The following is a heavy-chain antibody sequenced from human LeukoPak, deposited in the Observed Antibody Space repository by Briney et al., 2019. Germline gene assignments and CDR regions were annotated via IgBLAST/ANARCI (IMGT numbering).Heavy chain of an antibody. J-gene: IGHJ5*02. CDR2: ISDSGSP. CDR1: GGSINGYY. V-gene: IGHV4-59*01. D-gene: IGHD4-17*01. CDR3: ARVFRGAVTSNWFDP. Sequence: SETLSLTCTVSGGSINGYYWTWIRQPPGKGLEWIGYISDSGSPNYNPSLKSRVTMSVDSSNTEFSLRLNSVTAADTAVYYCARVFRGAVTSNWFDPWGQGTLVTVSS.